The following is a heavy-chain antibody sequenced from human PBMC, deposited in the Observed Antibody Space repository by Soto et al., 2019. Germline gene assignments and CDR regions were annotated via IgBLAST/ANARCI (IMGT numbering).Heavy chain of an antibody. CDR3: ARWAGYSSSGGGFDY. CDR2: IYYSGST. Sequence: SETLSLTCTVSGGSISSYYWSWIRQPPGKGLEWIGYIYYSGSTNYNPSLKSRVTISVETSKNQFSLKLSSVTAADTAVYYCARWAGYSSSGGGFDYWGQGTLVTVSS. D-gene: IGHD6-13*01. CDR1: GGSISSYY. J-gene: IGHJ4*02. V-gene: IGHV4-59*01.